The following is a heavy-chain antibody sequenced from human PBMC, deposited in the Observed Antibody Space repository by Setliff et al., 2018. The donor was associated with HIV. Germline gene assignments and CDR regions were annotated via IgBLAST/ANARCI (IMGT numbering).Heavy chain of an antibody. V-gene: IGHV1-18*01. CDR2: ISPYNGNT. CDR1: GYTFTTYG. D-gene: IGHD2-21*01. Sequence: GASVKVSCKASGYTFTTYGITWVRQAPGQGLEWMGWISPYNGNTNYAQKLLGRVTITTDTSTTTAYMELRSLRSDDTAVYYCARTPARKGRVVYYFDYWGQGTLVTSPQ. CDR3: ARTPARKGRVVYYFDY. J-gene: IGHJ4*02.